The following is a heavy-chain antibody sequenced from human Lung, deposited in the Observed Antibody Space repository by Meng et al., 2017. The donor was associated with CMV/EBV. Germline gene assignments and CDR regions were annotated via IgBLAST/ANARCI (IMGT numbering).Heavy chain of an antibody. V-gene: IGHV3-30*02. CDR2: IRYDGNKK. Sequence: GGSXRLXCAASGFSFSSYGMQWVRQAPGKGLEWVTFIRYDGNKKYYVDSVKGRFTISRDNSKNMLYLQMNSLRAEDTAVYYCAKDDSAYFDFRSGYSTPPDYXGQGXLVTVSS. CDR1: GFSFSSYG. J-gene: IGHJ4*02. D-gene: IGHD3-3*01. CDR3: AKDDSAYFDFRSGYSTPPDY.